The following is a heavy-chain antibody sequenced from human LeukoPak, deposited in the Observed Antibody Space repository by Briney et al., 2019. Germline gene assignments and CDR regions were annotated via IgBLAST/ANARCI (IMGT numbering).Heavy chain of an antibody. D-gene: IGHD3-16*01. CDR1: GFTFSSYW. J-gene: IGHJ6*02. V-gene: IGHV3-7*01. Sequence: GGSLRLSCAASGFTFSSYWMSWVRQAPGKGLEWVANIKQDGSEKYYVDSVKGRFTISRDNAKNSLYLQMNSLRAEDTAVYYCARINLGEVTRVPDDAFYYYYYGMDVWGQGTTVTVSS. CDR3: ARINLGEVTRVPDDAFYYYYYGMDV. CDR2: IKQDGSEK.